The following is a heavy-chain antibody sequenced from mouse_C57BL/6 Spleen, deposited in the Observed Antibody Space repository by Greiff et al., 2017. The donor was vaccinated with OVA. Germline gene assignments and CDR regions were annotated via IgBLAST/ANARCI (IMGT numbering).Heavy chain of an antibody. V-gene: IGHV1-82*01. CDR3: ARYYDGGFSY. J-gene: IGHJ3*01. Sequence: VKLQQSGPELVKPGASVKISCKASGYAFSSSWMHWVKQRPGKGLEWIGRIYPGDGDTNYNGKFKGTATLTADKSSSPAYMQRSSLTSEDSAVYCCARYYDGGFSYWGQGTLVTVSA. D-gene: IGHD1-1*01. CDR1: GYAFSSSW. CDR2: IYPGDGDT.